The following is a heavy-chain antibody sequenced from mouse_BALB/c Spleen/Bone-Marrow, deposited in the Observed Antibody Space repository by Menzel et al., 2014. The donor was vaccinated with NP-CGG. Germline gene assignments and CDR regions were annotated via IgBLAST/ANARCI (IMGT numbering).Heavy chain of an antibody. J-gene: IGHJ1*01. CDR3: ARHYYGSSYWYFDV. CDR2: IWSDGST. Sequence: QVQLQQSGPGLVAPSQSLSITCTISGFSLTSYGVHWARQPPGKGLEWLVVIWSDGSTTYNSALKSRLSISKDNSKSQVFLKMNSLQTDDTAMYYCARHYYGSSYWYFDVWGAGTTVTVSS. V-gene: IGHV2-6-1*01. D-gene: IGHD1-1*01. CDR1: GFSLTSYG.